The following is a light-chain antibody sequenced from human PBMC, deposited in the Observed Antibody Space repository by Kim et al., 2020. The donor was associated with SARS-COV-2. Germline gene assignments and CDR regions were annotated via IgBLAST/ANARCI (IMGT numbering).Light chain of an antibody. V-gene: IGLV6-57*03. J-gene: IGLJ2*01. Sequence: GKTVLISSTRTSGNIASDSVQWYQQRPGSVPTTVIYENNRRPSGVPDRFSGSIGSSSNSASLTISGLKTEDEADYYCQSYDSSTVVFGGGTQLTVL. CDR2: ENN. CDR1: SGNIASDS. CDR3: QSYDSSTVV.